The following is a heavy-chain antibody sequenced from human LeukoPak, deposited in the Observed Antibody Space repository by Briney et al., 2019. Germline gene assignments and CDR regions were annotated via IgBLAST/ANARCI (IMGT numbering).Heavy chain of an antibody. CDR2: IYTSGST. CDR3: AREVPQRYNWFDP. J-gene: IGHJ5*02. CDR1: GGSISSGSYY. Sequence: ASETLSLTCTVSGGSISSGSYYWSWIRQPAGKGLEWIGRIYTSGSTNYNPSLKSRVTIPVDTSKNQFSLKLSSVTAADTVVYYCAREVPQRYNWFDPWGQGTLVTVSS. V-gene: IGHV4-61*02.